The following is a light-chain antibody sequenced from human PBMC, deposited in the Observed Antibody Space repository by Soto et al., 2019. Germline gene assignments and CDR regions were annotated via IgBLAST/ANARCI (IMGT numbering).Light chain of an antibody. Sequence: DIQMTQSPSSLSASVGDRVTITCRASESISTWLAWYQQKPGKAPKLLIYGASSLESGVPPRFSGDGSGTEFTLTISSLQRDDFGIYYCQQYRRWWSFGQGTKVDIK. V-gene: IGKV1-5*03. CDR2: GAS. CDR1: ESISTW. CDR3: QQYRRWWS. J-gene: IGKJ1*01.